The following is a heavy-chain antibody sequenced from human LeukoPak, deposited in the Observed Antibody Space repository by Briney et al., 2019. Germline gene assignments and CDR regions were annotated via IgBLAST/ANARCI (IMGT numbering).Heavy chain of an antibody. D-gene: IGHD6-19*01. Sequence: GGSLRLSCAASGFTFDDYAMHWVRQAPGKGLEWVSGISWNSGSIGYADSVKGRFTISRDNAKNSLYLQMNSLRAEDTALYYCAKGYSAWTRSWFDPWGQGTLVTVSS. CDR3: AKGYSAWTRSWFDP. CDR2: ISWNSGSI. J-gene: IGHJ5*02. V-gene: IGHV3-9*01. CDR1: GFTFDDYA.